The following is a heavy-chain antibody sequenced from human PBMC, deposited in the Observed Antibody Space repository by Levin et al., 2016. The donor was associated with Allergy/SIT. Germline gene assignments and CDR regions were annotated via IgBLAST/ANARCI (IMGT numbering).Heavy chain of an antibody. D-gene: IGHD5-18*01. J-gene: IGHJ4*02. CDR1: GGSVSSGSYY. V-gene: IGHV4-61*01. CDR3: ARAWIQLDFAY. CDR2: IYYSGST. Sequence: SETLSLTCTVSGGSVSSGSYYWSWIRQPPGKGLEWIGYIYYSGSTNYNPSLKSRVTISVDTSKNQFSLKLSSVTAADTAVYYCARAWIQLDFAYWGQGTLVTVSS.